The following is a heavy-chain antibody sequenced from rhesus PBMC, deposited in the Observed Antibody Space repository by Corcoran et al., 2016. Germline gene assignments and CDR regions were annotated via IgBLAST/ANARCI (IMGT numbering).Heavy chain of an antibody. J-gene: IGHJ4*01. CDR3: ARPRYCTGNNCYAFDY. V-gene: IGHV4-169*01. CDR2: IYGSSSSP. Sequence: QLQRQESGPGLVKPSETLSVPCAVSGGSISSNYWSWNRPPPGKGLEWIGRIYGSSSSPNYNPSLKSRVTLSVDTPKNQLSLKLSSVTAADTAVYYCARPRYCTGNNCYAFDYWGQGVLVTVSS. D-gene: IGHD2-21*01. CDR1: GGSISSNY.